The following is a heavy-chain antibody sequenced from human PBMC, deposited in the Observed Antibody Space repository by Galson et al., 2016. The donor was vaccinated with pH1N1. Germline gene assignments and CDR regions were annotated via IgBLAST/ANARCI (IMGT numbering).Heavy chain of an antibody. Sequence: WVRQAPGKGLEWVAFIWMDGTGQKYADSVKGRFIISRDNSKNTLYLQMNSLGDEDTAIYYCTTDADDPMDVWGIGTTVTVSP. J-gene: IGHJ6*04. CDR3: TTDADDPMDV. D-gene: IGHD3-16*01. V-gene: IGHV3-33*01. CDR2: IWMDGTGQ.